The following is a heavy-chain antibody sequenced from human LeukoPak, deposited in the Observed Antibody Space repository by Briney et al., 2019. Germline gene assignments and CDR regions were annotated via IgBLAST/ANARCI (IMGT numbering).Heavy chain of an antibody. V-gene: IGHV3-53*01. CDR1: GFTVSSNY. Sequence: GGSLRLSCAASGFTVSSNYMSWVRQAPGKGLEWVSVIYSGGSTYYADSVKGRFTISRDNSKNTLYLRMNSLRAEDTGVYYCAHLEGSSGWHGRGPNGMDVWGQGTTVTVSS. D-gene: IGHD6-19*01. J-gene: IGHJ6*02. CDR2: IYSGGST. CDR3: AHLEGSSGWHGRGPNGMDV.